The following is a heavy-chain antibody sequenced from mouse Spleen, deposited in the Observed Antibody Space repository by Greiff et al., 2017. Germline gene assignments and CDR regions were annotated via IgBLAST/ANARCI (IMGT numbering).Heavy chain of an antibody. CDR3: ARQALYFAMDY. J-gene: IGHJ4*01. V-gene: IGHV5-9-3*01. Sequence: DVHLVESGGGLVKPGGSLKLSCAASGFTFSSYAMSWVRQTPEKRLEWVATISSGGSYTYYPDSVKGRFTISRDNAKNTLYLQMSSLRSEDTAMYYCARQALYFAMDYWGQGTSVTVSS. CDR1: GFTFSSYA. CDR2: ISSGGSYT.